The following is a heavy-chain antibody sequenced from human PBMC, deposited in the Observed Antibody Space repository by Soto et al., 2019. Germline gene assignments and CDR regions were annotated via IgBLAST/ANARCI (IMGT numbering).Heavy chain of an antibody. V-gene: IGHV3-30*18. CDR3: AKEEWWFGESEEYYFDY. Sequence: SLRLSCAASGFTFSSYGMHWVRQAPGKGLEWVAVISYDGSNKNYADSVKGRFTISRDNSKNTLYLQMNSLRAEDTAVYYCAKEEWWFGESEEYYFDYWGQGTLVTVSS. J-gene: IGHJ4*02. CDR1: GFTFSSYG. CDR2: ISYDGSNK. D-gene: IGHD3-10*01.